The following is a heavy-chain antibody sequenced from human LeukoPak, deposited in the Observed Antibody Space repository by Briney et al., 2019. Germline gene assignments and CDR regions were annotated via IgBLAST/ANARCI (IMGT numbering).Heavy chain of an antibody. D-gene: IGHD6-13*01. J-gene: IGHJ4*02. Sequence: GGSLRLSCAASGFTFSSYAMSWVRQAPGKGLEWVSAISGSGGSTYYADSVKGRFTISRDNAKNSLYLQMNSLRAEDTAVYYCARDDTAAAGTELDYWGQGTLVTVSS. V-gene: IGHV3-23*01. CDR3: ARDDTAAAGTELDY. CDR2: ISGSGGST. CDR1: GFTFSSYA.